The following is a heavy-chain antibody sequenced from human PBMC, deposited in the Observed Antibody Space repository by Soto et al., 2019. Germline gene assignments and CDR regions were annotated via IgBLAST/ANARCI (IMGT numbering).Heavy chain of an antibody. Sequence: SETLSLTCAVSGGSISSGGYSWSWIRQPPGKGLEWVGYIYHSGSTYYNPSLKSRVTISVDRSKNQFSLKLSSVTAADTAVYYCARDRRRVWFDPWGQGTLVTVSS. D-gene: IGHD3-10*01. CDR2: IYHSGST. V-gene: IGHV4-30-2*01. CDR1: GGSISSGGYS. CDR3: ARDRRRVWFDP. J-gene: IGHJ5*02.